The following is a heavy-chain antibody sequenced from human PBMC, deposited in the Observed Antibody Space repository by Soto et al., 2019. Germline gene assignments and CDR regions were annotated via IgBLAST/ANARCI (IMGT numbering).Heavy chain of an antibody. CDR3: ARHANRNYYDAFDI. Sequence: PSETLSLTCTVSGGSISSSSYYWGWVRQPPGKGLEWIGSIYYSGSTYYNPSLKSRATISVDTSKNQFSLKLTSVTAADTAVYYCARHANRNYYDAFDIWGQGTMVTVSS. J-gene: IGHJ3*02. V-gene: IGHV4-39*01. CDR1: GGSISSSSYY. CDR2: IYYSGST. D-gene: IGHD3-10*01.